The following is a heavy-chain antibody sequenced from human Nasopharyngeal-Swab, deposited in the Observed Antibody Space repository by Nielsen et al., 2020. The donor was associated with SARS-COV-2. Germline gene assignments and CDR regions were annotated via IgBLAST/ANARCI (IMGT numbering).Heavy chain of an antibody. D-gene: IGHD5-18*01. Sequence: ASVKVSCKASGYTFTSYAMNWVRQAPGQRLEWMGWINAGNGNTKYSQKFQGRVTITRDTSASTAYMELSSLRSEDTAVYYCARGYSYGHIDYWGQGTLVTVSS. CDR2: INAGNGNT. J-gene: IGHJ4*02. CDR3: ARGYSYGHIDY. CDR1: GYTFTSYA. V-gene: IGHV1-3*01.